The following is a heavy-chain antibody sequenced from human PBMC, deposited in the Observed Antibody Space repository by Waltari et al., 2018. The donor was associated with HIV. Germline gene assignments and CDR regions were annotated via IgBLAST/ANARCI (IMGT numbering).Heavy chain of an antibody. CDR1: GDSIGTTNYY. V-gene: IGHV4-39*07. J-gene: IGHJ1*01. CDR2: IDYSGSI. Sequence: QLQLQESGPGLVKPSETLSLTCTVSGDSIGTTNYYWGWIRQPPGKGLEWIGSIDYSGSISKNPSLKSRVSISIDTSKNQFSLKLRSVTAADTAVYYCARPFDYGDYGDFHHWGQGTLVTVSS. D-gene: IGHD4-17*01. CDR3: ARPFDYGDYGDFHH.